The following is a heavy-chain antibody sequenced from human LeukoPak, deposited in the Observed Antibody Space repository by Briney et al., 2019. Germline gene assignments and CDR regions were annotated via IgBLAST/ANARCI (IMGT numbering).Heavy chain of an antibody. Sequence: AGGSLRLSCAASGFTFSSYAMSWVRQAPGKGLEWVSAISGSGGSTYYADSVKGRFTISRDNSKNTLYLQMNSLRAEDTAVYYCAKYGATTVTTGMNYWGQGTLVTVSS. CDR1: GFTFSSYA. D-gene: IGHD4-11*01. V-gene: IGHV3-23*01. CDR2: ISGSGGST. J-gene: IGHJ4*02. CDR3: AKYGATTVTTGMNY.